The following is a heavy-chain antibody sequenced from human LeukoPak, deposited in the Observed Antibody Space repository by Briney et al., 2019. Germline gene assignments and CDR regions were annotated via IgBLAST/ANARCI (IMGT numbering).Heavy chain of an antibody. V-gene: IGHV3-9*01. CDR2: ISWNSGSI. Sequence: GGSLRLSCAASGFTFDDYAMHWVRQAPGKGLEWVSGISWNSGSIGYADSVKGRFTISRDNAKNSLYLQMNSLRAEDTALYYCANDLTTVTTNQFDYWGQGTLVTVSS. CDR3: ANDLTTVTTNQFDY. D-gene: IGHD4-17*01. CDR1: GFTFDDYA. J-gene: IGHJ4*02.